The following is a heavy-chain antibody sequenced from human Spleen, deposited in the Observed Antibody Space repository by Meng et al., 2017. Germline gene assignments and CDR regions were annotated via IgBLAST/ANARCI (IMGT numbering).Heavy chain of an antibody. CDR2: IYYSGST. D-gene: IGHD3-9*01. CDR3: ARGYYDILTGYYPYYYYGMDV. V-gene: IGHV4-59*01. CDR1: GGSISSYY. J-gene: IGHJ6*02. Sequence: SETLSLTCTVSGGSISSYYWSWIRQPPGKGLEWIGYIYYSGSTNYNPSLKSRVTISVDTSKNQFSLKLSSVTAADTAVYYCARGYYDILTGYYPYYYYGMDVWGQGTTVTVSS.